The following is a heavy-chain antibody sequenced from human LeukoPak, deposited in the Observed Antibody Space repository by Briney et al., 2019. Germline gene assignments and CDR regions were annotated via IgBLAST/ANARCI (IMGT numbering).Heavy chain of an antibody. Sequence: PSQTLSLICTVSGGSISSGSYYWSWIRQPAGKGLEWIGRIYTSGSTNYNPSLKSRVTISVDTSKNQFSLKLSSVTAADTAVYYCARGTYYYDSSGYYYNFDYWGQGTLVTVSS. J-gene: IGHJ4*02. V-gene: IGHV4-61*02. CDR2: IYTSGST. D-gene: IGHD3-22*01. CDR1: GGSISSGSYY. CDR3: ARGTYYYDSSGYYYNFDY.